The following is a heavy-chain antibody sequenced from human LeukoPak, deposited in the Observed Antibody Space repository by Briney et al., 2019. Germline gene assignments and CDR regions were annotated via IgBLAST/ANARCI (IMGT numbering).Heavy chain of an antibody. Sequence: GASVKVSCKVSGYTLTELSMHWVRQAPGKGLEWMGGFDPEDGETIYAQKFQGRVTMTEDTSTDTAYMGLSSLRSEDTAVYYCATAPTLRWYRFDPWGQGTLVTVSS. CDR1: GYTLTELS. CDR2: FDPEDGET. J-gene: IGHJ5*02. V-gene: IGHV1-24*01. CDR3: ATAPTLRWYRFDP. D-gene: IGHD4-23*01.